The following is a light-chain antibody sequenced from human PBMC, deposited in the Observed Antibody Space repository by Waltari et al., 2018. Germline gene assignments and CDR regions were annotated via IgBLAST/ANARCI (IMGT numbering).Light chain of an antibody. Sequence: SYELSQPPSMSVSPGQTASIPCSGDTLGDKYASWYHQKPGQSPVLVIFQDNKRPSGIPERFSGSNSGNTATLTISGTQAMDEADYYCQAWDSSTLVFGGGTKLTVL. CDR1: TLGDKY. V-gene: IGLV3-1*01. J-gene: IGLJ2*01. CDR2: QDN. CDR3: QAWDSSTLV.